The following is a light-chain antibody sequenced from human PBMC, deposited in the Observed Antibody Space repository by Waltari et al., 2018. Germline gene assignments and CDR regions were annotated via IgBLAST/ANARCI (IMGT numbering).Light chain of an antibody. CDR2: DAS. CDR3: QHRNTGLT. V-gene: IGKV3-11*01. J-gene: IGKJ4*01. CDR1: QSIGSY. Sequence: EIVLTQSPVTLSLSPGDPAPLSCRASQSIGSYLAWYQRKPGQAPRLLIYDASNRAAGIPPRFSGGGSGTDFTLTISGLEPEDFAVYYCQHRNTGLTFGGGTKVEIE.